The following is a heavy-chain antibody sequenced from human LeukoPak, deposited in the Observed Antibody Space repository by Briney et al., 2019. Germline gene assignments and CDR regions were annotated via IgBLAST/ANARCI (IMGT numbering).Heavy chain of an antibody. J-gene: IGHJ4*02. Sequence: SETLSLTCSVSGGSVSTSSYYWGWIRQPPGKGLEWIGSMYYSGSTYYNPSLKSRVTISVDTSKNQFSLKLSSVTAADTAVYYCARSTSHNYYDSSGYRYYFDYWGQGTLVTVSS. CDR1: GGSVSTSSYY. CDR2: MYYSGST. CDR3: ARSTSHNYYDSSGYRYYFDY. V-gene: IGHV4-39*07. D-gene: IGHD3-22*01.